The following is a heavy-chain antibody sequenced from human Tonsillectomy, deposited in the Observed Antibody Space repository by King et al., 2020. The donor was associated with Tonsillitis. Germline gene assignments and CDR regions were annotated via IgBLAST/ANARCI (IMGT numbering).Heavy chain of an antibody. CDR3: AKDFYGSGSKQYYYYYSGMDV. Sequence: VQLVESGGGVVQPGRSLRLSCAASGFTFSSYGMHWVRQAPGKGLEWVAVISYDGSNKYYADSVKGRFTFSRDNSKNALYLQMNSLRAEDTAVYYCAKDFYGSGSKQYYYYYSGMDVWGQGTTVTVSS. CDR2: ISYDGSNK. V-gene: IGHV3-30*18. CDR1: GFTFSSYG. J-gene: IGHJ6*02. D-gene: IGHD3-10*01.